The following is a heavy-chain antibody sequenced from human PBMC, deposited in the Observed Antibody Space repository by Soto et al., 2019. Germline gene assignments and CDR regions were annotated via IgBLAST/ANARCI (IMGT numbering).Heavy chain of an antibody. CDR3: ARDREYCSGDTCYETGSDY. Sequence: EVQLVESGGGLVKPGGSLRLSCAASGFSFKSYSMNWVRQAPGKGLEWVSDISRSSSTINYADSVKGRFTISRDKARYQLCLQVNSLRAEYTAVYYCARDREYCSGDTCYETGSDYWGQGTLVTVSS. J-gene: IGHJ4*02. D-gene: IGHD2-15*01. CDR2: ISRSSSTI. CDR1: GFSFKSYS. V-gene: IGHV3-48*01.